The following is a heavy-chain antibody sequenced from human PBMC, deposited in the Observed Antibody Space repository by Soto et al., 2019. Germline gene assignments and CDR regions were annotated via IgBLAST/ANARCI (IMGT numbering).Heavy chain of an antibody. CDR2: ISAYNGNT. CDR3: AINVPSLATVTSSLFDY. D-gene: IGHD4-17*01. V-gene: IGHV1-18*04. CDR1: GYTFTSYG. J-gene: IGHJ4*02. Sequence: ASVKVSCKASGYTFTSYGISWVRQAPGQGLEWMGWISAYNGNTNYAQKLQGRVTMTTDTSTSTAYMELRSLRSDDTAVYYCAINVPSLATVTSSLFDYWGQGTLVTVSS.